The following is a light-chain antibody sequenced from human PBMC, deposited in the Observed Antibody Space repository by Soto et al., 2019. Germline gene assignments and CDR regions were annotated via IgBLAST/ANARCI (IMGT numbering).Light chain of an antibody. CDR1: QSISNF. CDR2: AAS. J-gene: IGKJ4*01. V-gene: IGKV1-39*01. CDR3: HQTFTPPLT. Sequence: NRMTQSPSTVSATVGDRVTIACRASQSISNFLTWYRKSPGRAPELLIYAASTLQSGVPSRFSGSGSGTDFTLTIRSLQPEDFATYWCHQTFTPPLTFGGGTKVDI.